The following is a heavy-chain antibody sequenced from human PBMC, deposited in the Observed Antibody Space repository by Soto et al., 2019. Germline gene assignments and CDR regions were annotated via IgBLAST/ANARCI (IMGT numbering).Heavy chain of an antibody. Sequence: DVQLVESGGGLVQPGRSLRLSCAASGFTFDDYAIHWVRHVPGKGLEWVSGINWNSGSIGYADSVKGRLAISRDNAKNSLHLQMTSLRADDTAFYYCLKAASINWYSGHFRHWGQGTLVNVS. CDR2: INWNSGSI. V-gene: IGHV3-9*01. CDR1: GFTFDDYA. CDR3: LKAASINWYSGHFRH. D-gene: IGHD1-26*01. J-gene: IGHJ1*01.